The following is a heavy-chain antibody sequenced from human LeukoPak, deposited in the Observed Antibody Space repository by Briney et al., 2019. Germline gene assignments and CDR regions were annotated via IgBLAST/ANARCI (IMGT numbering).Heavy chain of an antibody. CDR2: ISGNSGST. V-gene: IGHV3-23*01. Sequence: GGSLRLSCAASGFTFSTYEMSWGRQAPGKGVEWVSTISGNSGSTYYADSVKGRFSISRDNSKNTLYLQMNSLRADDTAVYYCAKGSSLDYWGQGTLVTVSS. CDR3: AKGSSLDY. J-gene: IGHJ4*02. D-gene: IGHD6-6*01. CDR1: GFTFSTYE.